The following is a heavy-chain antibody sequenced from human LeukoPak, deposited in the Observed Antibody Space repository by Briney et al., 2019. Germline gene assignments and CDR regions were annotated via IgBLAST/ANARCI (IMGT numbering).Heavy chain of an antibody. CDR3: AKEGHYDFWSGYYTGAAYYYYYMDV. J-gene: IGHJ6*03. CDR1: GGSFSGYY. D-gene: IGHD3-3*01. V-gene: IGHV4-34*01. Sequence: ETLSLTCAVYGGSFSGYYWSWIRQPPGKGLEWIGEINLSGSTQYNPSLKSRVTISVDTSKNQFPLKLSSVTAADTAVYYCAKEGHYDFWSGYYTGAAYYYYYMDVWGKGTTVTVSS. CDR2: INLSGST.